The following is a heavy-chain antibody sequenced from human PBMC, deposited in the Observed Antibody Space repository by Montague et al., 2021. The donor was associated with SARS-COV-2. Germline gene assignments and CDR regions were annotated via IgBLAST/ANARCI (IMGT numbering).Heavy chain of an antibody. Sequence: SETLSLTCAVSGDSITNTYWWTWVRQSPGKGLEWIGEVYHSGGTHCNPSLKSRVTVSLDKSKNRFSLNLSSVTAADTAVYYCARGRVDLGATGLKVVFDIWGQGTVVTVSS. CDR2: VYHSGGT. J-gene: IGHJ3*02. CDR3: ARGRVDLGATGLKVVFDI. V-gene: IGHV4-4*02. D-gene: IGHD1-26*01. CDR1: GDSITNTYW.